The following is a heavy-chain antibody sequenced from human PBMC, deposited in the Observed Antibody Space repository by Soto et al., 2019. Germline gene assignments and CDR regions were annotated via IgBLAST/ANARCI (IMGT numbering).Heavy chain of an antibody. V-gene: IGHV3-23*01. J-gene: IGHJ6*03. Sequence: GSLRLSCAASGFTFSSYAMSWVRQAPGKGLEWVSAISGSGDSTYYADSVKGRFTISRDNSKNTLYLQMNSLRAEDTAVYYYARVSSSTQDYYYYYMDVWGKGTTVTVSS. CDR1: GFTFSSYA. CDR3: ARVSSSTQDYYYYYMDV. CDR2: ISGSGDST. D-gene: IGHD2-2*01.